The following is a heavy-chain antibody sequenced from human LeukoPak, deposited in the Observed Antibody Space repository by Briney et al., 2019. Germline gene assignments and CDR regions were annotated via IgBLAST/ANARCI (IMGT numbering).Heavy chain of an antibody. Sequence: ASVKVSCKASGYTFTGYYMHWVRQAPGQGLEWMGWINPNSGGTNYAQKFQGRVTMTRDTSISTAYMELSRLRSDDTAVYYCARDDSSGYYYNHWGQGTLVTVSS. D-gene: IGHD3-22*01. J-gene: IGHJ5*02. V-gene: IGHV1-2*02. CDR1: GYTFTGYY. CDR3: ARDDSSGYYYNH. CDR2: INPNSGGT.